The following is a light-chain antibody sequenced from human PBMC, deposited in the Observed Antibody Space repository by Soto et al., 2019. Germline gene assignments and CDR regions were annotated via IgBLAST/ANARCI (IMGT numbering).Light chain of an antibody. Sequence: EIVLTQSPATLSLSPGERATLSCRASQSVSSDLAWYQQKPGQAPRLLIYDAANRTTGIPARFSGSGSGTDFTLTISSPEPEDLAVYYCQQRSNCPPTVGQGTKLEIK. J-gene: IGKJ2*01. CDR2: DAA. CDR3: QQRSNCPPT. V-gene: IGKV3-11*01. CDR1: QSVSSD.